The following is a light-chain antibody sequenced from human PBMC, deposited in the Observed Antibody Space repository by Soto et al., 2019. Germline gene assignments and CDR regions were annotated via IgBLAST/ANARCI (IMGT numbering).Light chain of an antibody. CDR2: AAS. CDR3: EQSYSTLT. V-gene: IGKV1-39*01. J-gene: IGKJ4*01. Sequence: DIQITQSPSSLSASVGDRVTITCRASRNINNFLNWYQQKTGKAPKLLIYAASSLQSAVLSRFMASASRTDFTLTISSLQPDDFATYYCEQSYSTLTFGGGTKVEIK. CDR1: RNINNF.